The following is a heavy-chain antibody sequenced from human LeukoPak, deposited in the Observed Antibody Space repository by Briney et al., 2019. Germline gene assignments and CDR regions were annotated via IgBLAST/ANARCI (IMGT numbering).Heavy chain of an antibody. Sequence: PGGSLRLSCAASGFTFSSYGMHWVRQAPGKGLEWVAVISYDGSNKYYADSVKGRFTISRDNSKNTLYLQMNSLRAEDTAVYYCAKDALLYGDYLHYFDYWGQGTLVTVSS. CDR1: GFTFSSYG. V-gene: IGHV3-30*18. CDR3: AKDALLYGDYLHYFDY. CDR2: ISYDGSNK. D-gene: IGHD4-17*01. J-gene: IGHJ4*02.